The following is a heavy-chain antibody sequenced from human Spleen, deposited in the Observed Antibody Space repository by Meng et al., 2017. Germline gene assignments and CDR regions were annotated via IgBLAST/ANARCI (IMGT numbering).Heavy chain of an antibody. CDR1: GGSISSSSYY. V-gene: IGHV4-39*01. Sequence: QLQLQESGPGLRRPSKTLSLTCTVSGGSISSSSYYWAWVRQPPGKGLEWIGSILSSGRNYYNLSLKSRVTISVDTSKNQFSLKLRSMTAADTAVYYCARHDTPPQFDPWGQGTLVTVSS. CDR3: ARHDTPPQFDP. CDR2: ILSSGRN. D-gene: IGHD2-15*01. J-gene: IGHJ5*02.